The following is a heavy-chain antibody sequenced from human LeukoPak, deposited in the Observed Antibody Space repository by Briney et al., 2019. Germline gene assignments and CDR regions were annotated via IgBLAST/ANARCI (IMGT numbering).Heavy chain of an antibody. D-gene: IGHD3-22*01. CDR1: GGSISSYY. CDR3: ARQGFHDNSGTFDI. CDR2: IFYSGST. Sequence: SETLSLTCTVSGGSISSYYWSWIRQPPGKGLEWIGYIFYSGSTNYNPSLKSRVTISVDTSKNQFSLKLSSVTAADTAVYYCARQGFHDNSGTFDIWGHGTMVTVSS. J-gene: IGHJ3*02. V-gene: IGHV4-59*08.